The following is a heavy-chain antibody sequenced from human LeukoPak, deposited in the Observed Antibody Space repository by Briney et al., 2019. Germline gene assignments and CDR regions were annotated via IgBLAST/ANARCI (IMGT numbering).Heavy chain of an antibody. J-gene: IGHJ4*02. CDR3: ARQPSSWFTSFDS. V-gene: IGHV4-59*01. Sequence: SATLSVTCTVSGGSLSSYFWSWIRQPPGKRLEWIAYIYYSGSTNYNPSLKSRVTISVDTSKNQFSLKLSSVTAADTAVYYCARQPSSWFTSFDSWGQGTLVTVSS. D-gene: IGHD6-13*01. CDR1: GGSLSSYF. CDR2: IYYSGST.